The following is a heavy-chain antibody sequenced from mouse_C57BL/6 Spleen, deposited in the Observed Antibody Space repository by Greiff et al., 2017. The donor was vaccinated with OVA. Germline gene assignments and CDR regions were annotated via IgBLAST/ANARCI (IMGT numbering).Heavy chain of an antibody. J-gene: IGHJ4*01. CDR1: GYTFTSYW. D-gene: IGHD2-2*01. CDR2: IYPGSGST. CDR3: ARLGYDEDYAMDD. V-gene: IGHV1-55*01. Sequence: QVQLQQPGAELVKPGASVKMSCKASGYTFTSYWITWVKQRPGQGLEWIGDIYPGSGSTNYNEKFKSKATLTVDTSSSTAYMQLSSLTSEDSAVYYCARLGYDEDYAMDDWGQGTSVTVSS.